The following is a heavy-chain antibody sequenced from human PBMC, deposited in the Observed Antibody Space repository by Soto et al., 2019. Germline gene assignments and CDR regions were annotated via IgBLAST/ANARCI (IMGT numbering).Heavy chain of an antibody. J-gene: IGHJ4*02. CDR2: ISSDGSTK. V-gene: IGHV3-30*03. CDR1: GFIFTNYG. D-gene: IGHD1-1*01. CDR3: TSPVQTGH. Sequence: QVQLVESGGGVVQPGRSLRVSCAASGFIFTNYGMHWVRQAPGKGPEWVAVISSDGSTKYYADSVKGRFTISRDNSKNTLYLQMESLRAEDTAVYYCTSPVQTGHWGQGTLVTVSS.